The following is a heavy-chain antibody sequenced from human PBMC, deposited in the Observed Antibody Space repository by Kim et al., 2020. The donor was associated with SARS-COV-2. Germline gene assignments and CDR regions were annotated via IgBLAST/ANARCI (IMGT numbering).Heavy chain of an antibody. D-gene: IGHD3-22*01. Sequence: SETLYLTCTVSGQSVSSDYYWGWIRQSPGKGLEWIGTIQHSGSTYYNPSLKSRITMSVDTSKNHFSLNIKSVTAADTALYYCAPDSHAWHRFAYWGQGT. V-gene: IGHV4-38-2*02. CDR1: GQSVSSDYY. CDR2: IQHSGST. J-gene: IGHJ4*02. CDR3: APDSHAWHRFAY.